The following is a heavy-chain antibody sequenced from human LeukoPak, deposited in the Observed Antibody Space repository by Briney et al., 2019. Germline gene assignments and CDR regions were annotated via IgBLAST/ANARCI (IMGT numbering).Heavy chain of an antibody. V-gene: IGHV3-66*01. CDR1: GFTVSSYY. Sequence: GGSLRLSCVASGFTVSSYYMSWVRQVPGKGLERVSILYSGGSTYYADSVKGRFTISRDNSKNTLYLQMNSLRAEDTAVYYCARDLRGDSTGWLNWGQGTLVTVSS. CDR2: LYSGGST. CDR3: ARDLRGDSTGWLN. J-gene: IGHJ4*02. D-gene: IGHD6-19*01.